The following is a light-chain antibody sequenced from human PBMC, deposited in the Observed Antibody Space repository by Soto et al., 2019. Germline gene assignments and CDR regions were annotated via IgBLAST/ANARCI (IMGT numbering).Light chain of an antibody. J-gene: IGLJ2*01. Sequence: QLVLTQPPSASGTPGQRVTISCSGSSSNIGSNYVYWYQQLPGTAPKLLIYRNNQRPSGVPDRFSGSKSGTSASLAISGLRSEDEADYYCAAWDDSLSGLVVFGGGTKL. CDR2: RNN. CDR1: SSNIGSNY. CDR3: AAWDDSLSGLVV. V-gene: IGLV1-47*01.